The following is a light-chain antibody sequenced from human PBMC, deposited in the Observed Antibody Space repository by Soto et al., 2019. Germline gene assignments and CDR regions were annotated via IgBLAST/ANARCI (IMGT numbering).Light chain of an antibody. CDR1: QSVSNRY. Sequence: EIVLTQSPGTLSLSPGERATLSFSSSQSVSNRYFAWYQQKPGQAPRLLIYRVSSRATGIPARFSGSGSGTEFTLTISSLQSEDYAVYYCQPYNNWPLTFGGGTKVDIK. CDR2: RVS. V-gene: IGKV3D-15*01. J-gene: IGKJ4*01. CDR3: QPYNNWPLT.